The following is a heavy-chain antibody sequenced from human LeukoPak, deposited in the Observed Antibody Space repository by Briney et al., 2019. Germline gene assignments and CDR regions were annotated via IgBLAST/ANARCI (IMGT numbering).Heavy chain of an antibody. Sequence: SETLSLTCAVYGGSFSGYYWSWIRQPPGKGLEWIGEINHSGSTNYNPSLKSRVTISVDTSKNQFSLKLSSVTAADTAVYYCAGGNPGIAVAGTQGGYNWFDPWGQGTLVTVSS. V-gene: IGHV4-34*01. J-gene: IGHJ5*02. D-gene: IGHD6-19*01. CDR2: INHSGST. CDR1: GGSFSGYY. CDR3: AGGNPGIAVAGTQGGYNWFDP.